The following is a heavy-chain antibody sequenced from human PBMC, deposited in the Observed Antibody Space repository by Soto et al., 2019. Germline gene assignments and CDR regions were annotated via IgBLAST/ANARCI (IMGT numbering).Heavy chain of an antibody. D-gene: IGHD3-10*01. V-gene: IGHV1-18*01. J-gene: IGHJ3*02. CDR3: ARAPLYGTSPKCAFDI. Sequence: QVQLVQSGPEVKKTGASVKVSCKASGYTFTSYGISWVRQAPGQGLEWAGWISTYNGNPNYAQKLQGRVTMTTDTSTSTAYMELRSLRSNDTAVIYCARAPLYGTSPKCAFDIWGQGTVVTVSS. CDR1: GYTFTSYG. CDR2: ISTYNGNP.